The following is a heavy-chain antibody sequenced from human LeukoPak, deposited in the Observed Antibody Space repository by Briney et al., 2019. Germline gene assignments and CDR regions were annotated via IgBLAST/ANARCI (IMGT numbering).Heavy chain of an antibody. CDR1: GFTFSSYA. D-gene: IGHD4-17*01. CDR2: ISGSGGSP. Sequence: PGGSLRLSCAASGFTFSSYAMSWVRQAPGKGLEWVSAISGSGGSPYYADSVKGRFTISRDNSKNTLYLQMNSLRAEDTAVYYCAKHRENYGDSCLDVYWGQGTLVTVSS. V-gene: IGHV3-23*01. CDR3: AKHRENYGDSCLDVY. J-gene: IGHJ4*02.